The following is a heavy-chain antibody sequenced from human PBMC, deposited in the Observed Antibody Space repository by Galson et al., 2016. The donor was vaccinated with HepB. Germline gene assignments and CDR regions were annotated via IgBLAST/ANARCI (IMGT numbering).Heavy chain of an antibody. Sequence: SLRLSCAASGFTFGNYWMTWVRQTPGKGLEWVAAIKSDGSNKYNVASVKGRFTVSRDNAENSLYLHMNSLRVEDTAIYYCARETRYTFDPWGQGTLVTVSS. CDR2: IKSDGSNK. D-gene: IGHD1-14*01. J-gene: IGHJ5*02. CDR1: GFTFGNYW. V-gene: IGHV3-7*01. CDR3: ARETRYTFDP.